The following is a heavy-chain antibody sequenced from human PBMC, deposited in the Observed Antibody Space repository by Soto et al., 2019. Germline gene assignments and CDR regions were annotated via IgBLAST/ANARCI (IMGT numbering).Heavy chain of an antibody. CDR2: T. Sequence: TGYAQKFQGRVTMTRNTSISTAYMELSSLRSEDTAVYYCAREISGSYRFDYWGQGTLVTVSS. CDR3: AREISGSYRFDY. D-gene: IGHD1-26*01. V-gene: IGHV1-8*01. J-gene: IGHJ4*02.